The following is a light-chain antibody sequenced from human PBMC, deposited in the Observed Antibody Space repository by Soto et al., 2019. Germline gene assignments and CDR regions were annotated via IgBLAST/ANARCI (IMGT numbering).Light chain of an antibody. CDR1: TSDVGAYNY. V-gene: IGLV2-14*01. CDR3: SSYTSSSTLV. Sequence: QSVLTQPASVSGSPGQSITISCTGSTSDVGAYNYVSWYQQHPGKAPKLMIYEVSRRPSGVSNRFSGSKSGNTASLTISGLQAEDEADYYCSSYTSSSTLVFGGGTQLTV. CDR2: EVS. J-gene: IGLJ2*01.